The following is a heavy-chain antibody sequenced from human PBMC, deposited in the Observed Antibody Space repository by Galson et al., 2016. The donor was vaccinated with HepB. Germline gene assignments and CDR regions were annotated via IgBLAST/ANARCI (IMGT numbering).Heavy chain of an antibody. J-gene: IGHJ4*02. CDR2: DSMDGRRK. CDR1: GFIFRGYG. Sequence: SLRLSCAASGFIFRGYGMHWVRQAPGKGLEWVAADSMDGRRKFYSDSVRGRFTISRDNSNNMLFLQMDSLRPDDTAVYYCAKRQEFCPPVGCSVDYWGQGTLVSVSS. D-gene: IGHD3-10*02. V-gene: IGHV3-30*18. CDR3: AKRQEFCPPVGCSVDY.